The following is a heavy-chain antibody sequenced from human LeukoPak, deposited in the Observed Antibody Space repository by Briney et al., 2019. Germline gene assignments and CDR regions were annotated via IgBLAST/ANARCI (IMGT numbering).Heavy chain of an antibody. J-gene: IGHJ4*02. CDR1: GGSFSGYY. CDR3: ARVTGYMIEDYFDY. D-gene: IGHD3-22*01. V-gene: IGHV4-34*01. Sequence: SETLSLTCVVYGGSFSGYYWSWIRQPPGKGLEWIGEINHSGGTNYNPSLKSRVTISVDTSKNQFSLKLSSVTAADTAVYYCARVTGYMIEDYFDYWGQGTLVTVSS. CDR2: INHSGGT.